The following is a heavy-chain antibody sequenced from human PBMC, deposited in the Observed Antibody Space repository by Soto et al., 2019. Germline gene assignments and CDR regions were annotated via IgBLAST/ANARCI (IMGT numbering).Heavy chain of an antibody. J-gene: IGHJ3*02. CDR2: IIPIFGTT. D-gene: IGHD3-22*01. CDR1: GGTFSSYA. CDR3: ARGPDYYDNSGMTFHI. Sequence: SVKVSCKASGGTFSSYAISWVRQAPRQGLEWMGGIIPIFGTTNYAQKFQGRVTITAAESTSTAYMELSSLRSDDTAVYYCARGPDYYDNSGMTFHIWGQGTTVTVS. V-gene: IGHV1-69*13.